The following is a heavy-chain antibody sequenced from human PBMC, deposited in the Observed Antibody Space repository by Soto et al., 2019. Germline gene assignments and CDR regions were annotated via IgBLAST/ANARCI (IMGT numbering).Heavy chain of an antibody. V-gene: IGHV4-31*03. CDR1: GGSISSGGYY. D-gene: IGHD3-3*01. J-gene: IGHJ5*02. CDR2: IYDSGST. Sequence: QVQLQESGPGLVKPSQTLSLTCTVSGGSISSGGYYWSWIRQHPAKGLEWIGYIYDSGSTYYNPSLKSRVTISVDTSKNKFSLKLSSVTAADTAVYYCASAAYYDFWSGYSTNSWFDPWGQGTLVTVSS. CDR3: ASAAYYDFWSGYSTNSWFDP.